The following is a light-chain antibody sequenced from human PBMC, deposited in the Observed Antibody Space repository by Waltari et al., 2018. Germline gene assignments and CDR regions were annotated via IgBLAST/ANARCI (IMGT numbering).Light chain of an antibody. CDR1: QSVFFRPNSKNY. J-gene: IGKJ4*01. V-gene: IGKV4-1*01. CDR2: WAS. CDR3: QHFYNSPFT. Sequence: EIVMTQSPYSLAVSLGESATINCTSSQSVFFRPNSKNYLSWFQQTLGQPPKLLISWASTRESGVPDRFSGSGSGTDFTLTISSLQAEDVALYYCQHFYNSPFTVGGGTKVEIK.